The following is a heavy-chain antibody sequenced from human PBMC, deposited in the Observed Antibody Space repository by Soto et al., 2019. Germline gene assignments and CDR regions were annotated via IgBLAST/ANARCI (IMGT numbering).Heavy chain of an antibody. Sequence: GGSLRLSCAASGFTFSIYEMNWVRHAPGKGLEWVSYISSSGSTIYYADSVKGRFTISRDNAKNSLYLQMNSLRAEDTAVYYCARGFSGYEPPPHYWGQGTLVTVSS. CDR1: GFTFSIYE. J-gene: IGHJ4*02. V-gene: IGHV3-48*03. CDR2: ISSSGSTI. D-gene: IGHD5-12*01. CDR3: ARGFSGYEPPPHY.